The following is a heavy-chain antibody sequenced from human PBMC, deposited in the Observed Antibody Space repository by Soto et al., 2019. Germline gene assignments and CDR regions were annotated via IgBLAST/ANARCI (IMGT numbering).Heavy chain of an antibody. CDR2: IYYSGST. Sequence: PSETLSLTCTVSGGSISSHYWGWIRQPPGKGLEWIGSIYYSGSTYYNPSLKSRVTISVDTSKNQFSLKLSSVTAADTAVYYCASRLYYDSSGFEGGGMDVWGQGTTVTVSS. D-gene: IGHD3-22*01. V-gene: IGHV4-39*01. CDR3: ASRLYYDSSGFEGGGMDV. CDR1: GGSISSHY. J-gene: IGHJ6*02.